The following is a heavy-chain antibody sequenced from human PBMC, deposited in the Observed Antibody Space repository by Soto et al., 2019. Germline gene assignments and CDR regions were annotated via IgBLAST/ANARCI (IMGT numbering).Heavy chain of an antibody. CDR1: GGKFSTFA. CDR2: IIPLFGEA. D-gene: IGHD1-1*01. V-gene: IGHV1-69*01. Sequence: QVQLVQSGAEVKRPGSSVKVSCKASGGKFSTFAITWVRQAPGHGLEWMGGIIPLFGEANYARKFQGRVTLTAAESTTTAFMEISRLRSDDTAVYYCARGVSSDGPTDDYVNWPPLLWGQGTLITVTS. J-gene: IGHJ4*02. CDR3: ARGVSSDGPTDDYVNWPPLL.